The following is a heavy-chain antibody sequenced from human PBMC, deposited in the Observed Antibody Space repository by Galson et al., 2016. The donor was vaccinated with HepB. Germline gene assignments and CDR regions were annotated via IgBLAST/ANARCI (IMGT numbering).Heavy chain of an antibody. Sequence: SLRLSCAASGFTFSSNSNTWVRQAPGKGLEGVSSISFSSGHINYADAVKGRFTMSRDNAEKSLYLQMDSLRAEDTAVYYCATFLKPDAMTDWYFDLWGRGTLVTVSS. D-gene: IGHD1-14*01. CDR2: ISFSSGHI. J-gene: IGHJ2*01. CDR1: GFTFSSNS. CDR3: ATFLKPDAMTDWYFDL. V-gene: IGHV3-21*01.